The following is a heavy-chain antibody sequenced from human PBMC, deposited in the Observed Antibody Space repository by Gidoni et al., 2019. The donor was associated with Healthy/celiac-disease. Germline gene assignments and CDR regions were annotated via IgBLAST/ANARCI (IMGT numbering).Heavy chain of an antibody. V-gene: IGHV2-5*02. CDR2: IYWDDDK. Sequence: QITLKESGPTLVKPTQPLTLPCTFSGFSLSPSGVGVGWIRQPPGKALEWLALIYWDDDKRYSPSLKSRLTITKDTSKNQVVLTMTKMDPVDTATYYCAHPGDYDAFDIWGQGKMVTVSS. CDR3: AHPGDYDAFDI. J-gene: IGHJ3*02. CDR1: GFSLSPSGVG. D-gene: IGHD3-16*01.